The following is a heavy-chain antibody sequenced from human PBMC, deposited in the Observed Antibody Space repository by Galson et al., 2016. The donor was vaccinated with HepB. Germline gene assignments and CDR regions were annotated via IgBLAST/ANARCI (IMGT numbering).Heavy chain of an antibody. D-gene: IGHD3-16*01. V-gene: IGHV3-23*01. CDR2: ITRDGETT. J-gene: IGHJ4*02. CDR3: GKHGGFDY. CDR1: GFSFGTSG. Sequence: SLRLSCAASGFSFGTSGMSWLRQSPGRGLEWVSGITRDGETTHYADSVRGRFTISRDNSKNMLYLFMNSLGAEDTAVYYCGKHGGFDYWGPGTLVTVSS.